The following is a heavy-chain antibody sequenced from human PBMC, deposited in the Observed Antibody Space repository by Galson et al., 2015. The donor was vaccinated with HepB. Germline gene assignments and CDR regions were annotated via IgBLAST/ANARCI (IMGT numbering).Heavy chain of an antibody. CDR1: GGTFSSYA. Sequence: SVKVSCKASGGTFSSYAISWVRQAPGQGLEWMGGIIPIFGTANYAQKFQGRVTITADESTSTAYMELSSLRSEDTAVYYCARSGGIVVVPAAPADYWGQGILVTVSS. V-gene: IGHV1-69*13. CDR3: ARSGGIVVVPAAPADY. J-gene: IGHJ4*02. D-gene: IGHD2-2*01. CDR2: IIPIFGTA.